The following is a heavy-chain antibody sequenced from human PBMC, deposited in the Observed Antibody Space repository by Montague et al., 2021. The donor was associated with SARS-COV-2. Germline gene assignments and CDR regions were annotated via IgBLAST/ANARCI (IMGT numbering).Heavy chain of an antibody. Sequence: TLSLTCVVSGGSVISGDYSWSWLRQSPGKGLEWIGYVYQSGSAYYNPSLTSRVTISIDTSNNQFSLNLTSVTAADTGLYYCATGTRMYGMDFWGQGTTVTVSS. V-gene: IGHV4-30-2*06. CDR2: VYQSGSA. CDR1: GGSVISGDYS. D-gene: IGHD3-10*01. CDR3: ATGTRMYGMDF. J-gene: IGHJ6*02.